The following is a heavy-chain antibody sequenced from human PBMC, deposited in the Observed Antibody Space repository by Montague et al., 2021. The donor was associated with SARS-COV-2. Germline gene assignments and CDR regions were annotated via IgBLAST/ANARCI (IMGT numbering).Heavy chain of an antibody. D-gene: IGHD2-2*02. CDR3: ARDLREYLQYYYGMDV. CDR2: ISFDGNHK. CDR1: GFTFSTYA. Sequence: SLRLSCAASGFTFSTYAMHWVRQAPGKGLEWVAVISFDGNHKYSVDFVKGRFTISRDNSKNTLYLQMNSLRLEDTAVYYCARDLREYLQYYYGMDVWGQGTTVTVSS. V-gene: IGHV3-30*04. J-gene: IGHJ6*02.